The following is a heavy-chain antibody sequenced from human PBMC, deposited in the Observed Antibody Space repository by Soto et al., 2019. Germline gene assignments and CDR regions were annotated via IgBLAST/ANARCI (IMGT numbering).Heavy chain of an antibody. CDR1: GFTFSSYW. J-gene: IGHJ4*02. CDR2: IKQDGSEK. Sequence: GGSLRLSCAASGFTFSSYWMSLVRQAPGKGLEWVANIKQDGSEKYYVDSVKGRFTISRDNAKNSLYPQMNSLRAEDTAVYYCARDLPYNWNPTFDYWGQGTLVTVSS. V-gene: IGHV3-7*01. D-gene: IGHD1-20*01. CDR3: ARDLPYNWNPTFDY.